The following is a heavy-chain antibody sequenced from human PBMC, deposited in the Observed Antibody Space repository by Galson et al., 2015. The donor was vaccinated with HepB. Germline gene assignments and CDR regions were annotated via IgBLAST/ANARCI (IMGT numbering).Heavy chain of an antibody. CDR1: GFQFSIYA. Sequence: SLRLSCAASGFQFSIYAMSWVRQAPGKGLEWVSGIKGSGGSTHYADSVKGRFTISRDDFKKTLYLEMNSLRAEDTAVYYCAKETMVTPRIDWFDPWGQGTQATVSS. CDR2: IKGSGGST. CDR3: AKETMVTPRIDWFDP. J-gene: IGHJ5*02. D-gene: IGHD4-17*01. V-gene: IGHV3-23*01.